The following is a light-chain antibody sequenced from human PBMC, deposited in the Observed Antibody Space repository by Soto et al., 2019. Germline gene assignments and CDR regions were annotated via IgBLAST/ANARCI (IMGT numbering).Light chain of an antibody. J-gene: IGLJ2*01. Sequence: QSALTQPASVSGSPGQSITIACTGTSSDVGGYNYVSWYQQHPGKAPKLMIYEVSNRPSGVSNRFSGSKSANTASLTISGLQPEDEADYYCSSYTSTSTMVFGGGTKVTVL. V-gene: IGLV2-14*01. CDR3: SSYTSTSTMV. CDR1: SSDVGGYNY. CDR2: EVS.